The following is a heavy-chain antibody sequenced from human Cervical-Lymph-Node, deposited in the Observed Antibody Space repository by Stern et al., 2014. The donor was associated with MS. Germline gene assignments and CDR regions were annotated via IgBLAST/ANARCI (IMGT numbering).Heavy chain of an antibody. J-gene: IGHJ6*02. V-gene: IGHV3-33*01. Sequence: VQLVESGGGVVQPGRSLRVSCGAAGLTFRSYGMHWGREATGKGMEWVAVIWYDGRNNSYADSVKCLFPISRDNSKNSLYLQMNSLRAEDTAVYYCARSSSPSPYYYYGMDVWGQGTTVTVSS. CDR3: ARSSSPSPYYYYGMDV. CDR2: IWYDGRNN. CDR1: GLTFRSYG. D-gene: IGHD6-13*01.